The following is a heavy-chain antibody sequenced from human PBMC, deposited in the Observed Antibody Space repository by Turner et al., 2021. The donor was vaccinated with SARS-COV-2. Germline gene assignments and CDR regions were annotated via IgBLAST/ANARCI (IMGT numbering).Heavy chain of an antibody. CDR2: RSWKSGSI. D-gene: IGHD3-10*01. CDR1: GFTFDDYA. Sequence: EVQLVESGGGLVQPGRSLRLSCAVSGFTFDDYAMHWVRQAPGKGLEWVSGRSWKSGSIGDADSVKGRFTISRDNAKNALYLQMNSLRAEDTALYYCAKDMRVGFRGVITRGGFDYWGQGTLVTVSS. CDR3: AKDMRVGFRGVITRGGFDY. J-gene: IGHJ4*02. V-gene: IGHV3-9*01.